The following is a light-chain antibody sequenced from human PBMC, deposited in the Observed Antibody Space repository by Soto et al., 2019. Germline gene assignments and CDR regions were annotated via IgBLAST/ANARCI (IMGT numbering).Light chain of an antibody. CDR3: QQYHIYSWT. V-gene: IGKV1-5*03. CDR1: QSISSW. CDR2: RAS. J-gene: IGKJ1*01. Sequence: IQMTQSPSTLSASVGDRVTITCRASQSISSWLAWYQQQPGKAPKVLIYRASHLDSGVPSRFSASGSGTEFSLTINSLQADDFATYYCQQYHIYSWTFGQGTKVDIK.